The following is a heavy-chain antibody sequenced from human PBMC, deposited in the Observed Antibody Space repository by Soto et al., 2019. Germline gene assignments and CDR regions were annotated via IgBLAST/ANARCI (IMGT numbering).Heavy chain of an antibody. V-gene: IGHV3-23*01. CDR3: AKVPSSGSYSGALEY. D-gene: IGHD1-26*01. J-gene: IGHJ4*02. Sequence: GGSLRLSCVASGFSITSFAMSWVRQAPGKGLEWASAISASGGSTYADSVKGRFTISRDNSKNTLYLQMNRLRVEDTAVYYCAKVPSSGSYSGALEYWGQGALVTVAS. CDR2: ISASGGST. CDR1: GFSITSFA.